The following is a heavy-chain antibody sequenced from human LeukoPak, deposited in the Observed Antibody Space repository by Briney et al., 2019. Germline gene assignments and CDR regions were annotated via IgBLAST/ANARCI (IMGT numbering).Heavy chain of an antibody. J-gene: IGHJ4*02. V-gene: IGHV4-39*07. CDR3: ARVDSYGSGSYFHFDY. D-gene: IGHD3-10*01. CDR1: GGSTSSSSYY. Sequence: SETLSLTCTVSGGSTSSSSYYWGWIRQPPGKGLEWIGSIYYSGSTHYNPSLKSRVTISVDTSKNQFSLKLSSVTAADTAVYYCARVDSYGSGSYFHFDYWGQGTLVTVSS. CDR2: IYYSGST.